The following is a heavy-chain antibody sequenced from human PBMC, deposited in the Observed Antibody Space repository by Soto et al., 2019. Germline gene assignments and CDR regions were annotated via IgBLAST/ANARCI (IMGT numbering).Heavy chain of an antibody. Sequence: PSETLSLTCAVYGGSFSGYYWSWIRQPPGKGLEWIGEINHSGSTNYNPSLKSRVTISVDTSKNQFSLKLSSVTAADTAVYYCARGQERHRGIDYWGQGTLVTVSS. CDR2: INHSGST. V-gene: IGHV4-34*01. CDR1: GGSFSGYY. CDR3: ARGQERHRGIDY. D-gene: IGHD1-26*01. J-gene: IGHJ4*02.